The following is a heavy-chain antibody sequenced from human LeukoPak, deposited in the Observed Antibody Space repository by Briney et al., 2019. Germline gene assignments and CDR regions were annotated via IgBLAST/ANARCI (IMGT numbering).Heavy chain of an antibody. Sequence: GGSLRISCAASGFNFRNYAMNWVRQAPGKGLEWVSAVTGSGGTTYYADSVKGRFTISRDNSINTLYLQVNSLRAEDTAVYYCTRTFYLDSSSYFYFWGLGTLVTVSS. D-gene: IGHD3-22*01. CDR3: TRTFYLDSSSYFYF. CDR2: VTGSGGTT. J-gene: IGHJ4*02. V-gene: IGHV3-23*01. CDR1: GFNFRNYA.